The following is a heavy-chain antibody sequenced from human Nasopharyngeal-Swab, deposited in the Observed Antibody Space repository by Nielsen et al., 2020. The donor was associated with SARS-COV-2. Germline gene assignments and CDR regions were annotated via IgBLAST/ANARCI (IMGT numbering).Heavy chain of an antibody. V-gene: IGHV3-7*01. CDR2: IKQDGSEK. J-gene: IGHJ4*02. D-gene: IGHD6-19*01. CDR3: ARDHRGAVAGLDY. Sequence: WIRQRPGKGLEWVANIKQDGSEKNYVDSVTDRFTISRDNIKKSMYLQMNSLRAEDTAVYYCARDHRGAVAGLDYWGQGTLVTVSS.